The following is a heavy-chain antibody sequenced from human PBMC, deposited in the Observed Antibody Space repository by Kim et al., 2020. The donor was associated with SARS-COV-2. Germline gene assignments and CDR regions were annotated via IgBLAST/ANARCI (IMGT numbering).Heavy chain of an antibody. D-gene: IGHD3-10*01. CDR2: VYYSGTT. J-gene: IGHJ4*02. Sequence: SETLSLTCAITGDPITSGSSYWGWLRQPPGKGLEWIGNVYYSGTTYYNPSLKSRATISVDASRNQFSLNLKAVRDTDTAVYYCARQGPSFYGSGTFYYWGQGTLVTVSS. CDR1: GDPITSGSSY. CDR3: ARQGPSFYGSGTFYY. V-gene: IGHV4-39*01.